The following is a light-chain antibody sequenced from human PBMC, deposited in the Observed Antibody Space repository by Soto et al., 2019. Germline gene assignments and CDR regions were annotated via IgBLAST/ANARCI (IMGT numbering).Light chain of an antibody. Sequence: VLTQFPETLSLSPGETATFSCRASQSVDRYVAWYQQKLGQAPRLLIYDAYTRATGVAASFTGSGSATDFSLTITSIEPEDLADYYCQQRAKWPSTFVPGTKVDIK. CDR1: QSVDRY. CDR2: DAY. J-gene: IGKJ2*02. CDR3: QQRAKWPST. V-gene: IGKV3-11*01.